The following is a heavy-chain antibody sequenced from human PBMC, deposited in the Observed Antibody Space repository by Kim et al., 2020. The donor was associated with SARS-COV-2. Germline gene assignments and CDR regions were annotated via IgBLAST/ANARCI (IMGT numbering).Heavy chain of an antibody. V-gene: IGHV3-30*03. CDR2: ISHDGNDK. D-gene: IGHD2-15*01. CDR1: GFSLSTYG. J-gene: IGHJ6*02. CDR3: TREPCSGGSCFGMDV. Sequence: GGSLRLSCGAYGFSLSTYGMHWVRQAPDRGLEWVAIISHDGNDKYYGDPVKGRFTISRDNSKNTVYLQMSSLRAEDTAVYYCTREPCSGGSCFGMDVWGQGTTVTVSS.